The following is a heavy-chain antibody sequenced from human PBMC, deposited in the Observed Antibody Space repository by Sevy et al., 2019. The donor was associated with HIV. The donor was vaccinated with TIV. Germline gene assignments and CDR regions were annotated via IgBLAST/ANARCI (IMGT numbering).Heavy chain of an antibody. J-gene: IGHJ5*02. V-gene: IGHV3-30*03. Sequence: GGSLRLSCAASGFTFSSYGMHWVRPAPGKGLEWVAVISYDGSNKDYADSVKGRFTISRDNCKNALYLQMNSLRAEDTAVYYCAIGGVPAASWCWFDPWGQGTLVTVSS. CDR1: GFTFSSYG. CDR3: AIGGVPAASWCWFDP. D-gene: IGHD2-2*01. CDR2: ISYDGSNK.